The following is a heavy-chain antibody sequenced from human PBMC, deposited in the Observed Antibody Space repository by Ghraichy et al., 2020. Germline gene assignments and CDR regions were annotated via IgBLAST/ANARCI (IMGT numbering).Heavy chain of an antibody. V-gene: IGHV3-30*18. CDR2: TSFDGSNK. CDR3: ANHLFSGSDLSSGGMDV. J-gene: IGHJ6*02. CDR1: GFTFSRFG. D-gene: IGHD1-26*01. Sequence: GESLNISCAASGFTFSRFGMYWVRQAPGKGLEWVAVTSFDGSNKYYADSVRGRFTISRDNSRNTLYLQMNSLRAEDTAVYYCANHLFSGSDLSSGGMDVWGQGTTVTVSS.